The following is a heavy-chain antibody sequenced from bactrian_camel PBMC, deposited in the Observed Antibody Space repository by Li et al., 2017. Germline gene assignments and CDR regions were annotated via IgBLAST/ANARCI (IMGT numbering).Heavy chain of an antibody. J-gene: IGHJ4*01. Sequence: HVQLVESGGGSVQVGGSLRLSCVASVDTIGRYCMGWFRQAPGKEREGVAAIDSDGPTFYEDSVKGRFTISRDSAKNTFYLKANNLNPDDTARYYCAVDPTCEDDSGQFSWDDWVYWGQGTQVTVS. CDR3: AVDPTCEDDSGQFSWDDWVY. CDR1: VDTIGRYC. D-gene: IGHD3*01. CDR2: IDSDGPT. V-gene: IGHV3S55*01.